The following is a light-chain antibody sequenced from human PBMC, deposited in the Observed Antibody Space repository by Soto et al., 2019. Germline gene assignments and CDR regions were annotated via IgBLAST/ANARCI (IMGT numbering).Light chain of an antibody. V-gene: IGKV1-39*01. CDR1: QNIDRY. CDR2: AAT. Sequence: DIQMTQSPSSLSASIGDRVTITCRAGQNIDRYLNWYQQRPGKAPKLLIYAATSLQSGVPSRFSGSGSGTDFTLTISSLQPEDFGSYYCQQSYSTAKTFGQGTKLEIQ. CDR3: QQSYSTAKT. J-gene: IGKJ2*01.